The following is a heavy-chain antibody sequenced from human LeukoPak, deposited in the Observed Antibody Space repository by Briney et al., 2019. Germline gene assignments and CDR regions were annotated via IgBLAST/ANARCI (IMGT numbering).Heavy chain of an antibody. Sequence: GGSLRLSCAASGFTVSSDYMSWVRQAPGKGLGRVSVIYSGGNTYYADSVKGRFAISRDNSKNTLYLQMNSLRAEDTAVYYCARDTGGWNFDYWGQGTLVTVSS. CDR2: IYSGGNT. J-gene: IGHJ4*02. D-gene: IGHD6-19*01. CDR3: ARDTGGWNFDY. CDR1: GFTVSSDY. V-gene: IGHV3-66*01.